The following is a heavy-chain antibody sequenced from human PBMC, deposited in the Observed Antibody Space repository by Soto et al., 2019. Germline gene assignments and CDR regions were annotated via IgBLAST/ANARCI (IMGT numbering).Heavy chain of an antibody. Sequence: QVQLQESGPGLVKPSETLSLTCTVSGGSISSYYWSWIRQPPGKGLEWIGYIYYSGSTNYNPSLKRRVTISVDTSKNQFSLKLSSVTAADTAVYYCARGGSYSILDYWGQGTLVTVSS. D-gene: IGHD2-21*01. J-gene: IGHJ4*02. CDR2: IYYSGST. CDR1: GGSISSYY. CDR3: ARGGSYSILDY. V-gene: IGHV4-59*01.